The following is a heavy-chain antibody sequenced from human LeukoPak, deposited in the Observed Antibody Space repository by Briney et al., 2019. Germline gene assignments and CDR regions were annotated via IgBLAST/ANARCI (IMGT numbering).Heavy chain of an antibody. CDR3: ARDRNEGLNLGFDY. J-gene: IGHJ4*02. CDR1: GGSISSGSYY. D-gene: IGHD3-16*01. CDR2: IYTSGST. Sequence: PSQTLSLTCTVSGGSISSGSYYWSWIRQPAGKGLEWIGRIYTSGSTNYNPSLKSRVTISVDTSKNQFSLKLSSVTAADTAVYYCARDRNEGLNLGFDYWGQGTLVTVSS. V-gene: IGHV4-61*02.